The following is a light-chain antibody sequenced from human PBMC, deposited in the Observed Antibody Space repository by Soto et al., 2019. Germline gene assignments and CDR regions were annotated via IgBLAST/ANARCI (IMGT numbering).Light chain of an antibody. CDR1: QSLLHSNGYNY. Sequence: DIVMTQSPLSLPVTPGEPASISCRSSQSLLHSNGYNYLDWYLQKPGQSPQLLIYLGSNRASGVPDRFSGSGSGTDFTLKISRVEAEDVGVYYCMPALQTLMYTLGQGTKLEIK. J-gene: IGKJ2*01. CDR2: LGS. V-gene: IGKV2-28*01. CDR3: MPALQTLMYT.